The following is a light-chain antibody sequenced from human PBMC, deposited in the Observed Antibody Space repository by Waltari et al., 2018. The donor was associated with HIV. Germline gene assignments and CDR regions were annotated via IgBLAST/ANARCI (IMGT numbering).Light chain of an antibody. CDR3: SSYTSNSTRL. CDR1: SSDVGGYNY. V-gene: IGLV2-14*01. Sequence: QSALTQPASVSGSPGQSITISCTGTSSDVGGYNYVSWYQQHPGKAPKLMIYEVSNRPAGVSVRFSGSKSGNTASLTISGLQAEDEADYYCSSYTSNSTRLFGGGTKLTVL. CDR2: EVS. J-gene: IGLJ2*01.